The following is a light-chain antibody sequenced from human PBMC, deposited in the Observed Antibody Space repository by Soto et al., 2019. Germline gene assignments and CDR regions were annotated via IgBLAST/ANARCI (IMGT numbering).Light chain of an antibody. V-gene: IGLV1-44*01. CDR1: SSNIGSNT. CDR3: ASCDDSLDGPMV. Sequence: QSVLTQPPSASGTPGQRVTISCSGSSSNIGSNTVNWYQQFPGMAPKLLIYSDNQRPSGVPDRFSGSKSGTSASLAISGLQSEKEAEYYCASCDDSLDGPMVFGGGTKLTVL. J-gene: IGLJ3*02. CDR2: SDN.